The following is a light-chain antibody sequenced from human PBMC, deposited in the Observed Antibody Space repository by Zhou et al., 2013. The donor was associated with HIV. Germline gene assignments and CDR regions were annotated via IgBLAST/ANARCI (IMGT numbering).Light chain of an antibody. CDR3: QQSYSSPHT. Sequence: DIQMTQSPSTLSASVGDRVTIACRAGQNINIYLNWYQQKPGKAPELLMYAASSLHSGVPSRFSGSYSGTDFTLTISSLQPEDFATYYCQQSYSSPHTFGQGTKLEI. CDR2: AAS. CDR1: QNINIY. V-gene: IGKV1-39*01. J-gene: IGKJ2*01.